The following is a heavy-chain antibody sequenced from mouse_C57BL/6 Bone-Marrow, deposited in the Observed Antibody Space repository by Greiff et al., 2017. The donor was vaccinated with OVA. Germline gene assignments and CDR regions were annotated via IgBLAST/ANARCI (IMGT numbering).Heavy chain of an antibody. CDR1: GYAFSSSW. D-gene: IGHD2-3*01. CDR3: ARHEDGYYASYLDY. Sequence: QVQLQQSGPELVKPGASVKISCKASGYAFSSSWMNWVKQRPGKGLEWIGRIYPGDGDTNYNGKFKGKATLTADKSSSTAYMQLSSLTSEDSAVYFCARHEDGYYASYLDYGGQGTTLTVTS. V-gene: IGHV1-82*01. J-gene: IGHJ2*01. CDR2: IYPGDGDT.